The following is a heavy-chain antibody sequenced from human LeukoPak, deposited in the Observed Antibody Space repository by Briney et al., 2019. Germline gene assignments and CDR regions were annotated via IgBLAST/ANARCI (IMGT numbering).Heavy chain of an antibody. CDR3: ARGGYYGSGNDFRFDP. V-gene: IGHV4-59*11. CDR2: IYHNEIT. D-gene: IGHD3-10*01. J-gene: IGHJ5*02. Sequence: SETLSPTCTGSGGSISSLYWSWIRQPPGKGLEWIGNIYHNEITNYNPSLKSRATISIDTSENQLSLKLNSVTAADTAVYYCARGGYYGSGNDFRFDPWGQGTLVTVSS. CDR1: GGSISSLY.